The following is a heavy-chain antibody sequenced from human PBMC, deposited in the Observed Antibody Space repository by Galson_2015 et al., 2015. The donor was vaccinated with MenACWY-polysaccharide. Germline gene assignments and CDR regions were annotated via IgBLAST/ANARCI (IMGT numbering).Heavy chain of an antibody. J-gene: IGHJ2*01. CDR3: TTGIYCAGDCYDWYFDL. Sequence: SLRLSGAASGFIFNNAWMNWVRQAPGKGLEWVGRIKSKTDGGTINYAAPVKGSFIISRDDSKNTLFLQMNSLRTEDAAVYYCTTGIYCAGDCYDWYFDLWGRGTLVTVSS. CDR2: IKSKTDGGTI. V-gene: IGHV3-15*01. D-gene: IGHD2-21*02. CDR1: GFIFNNAW.